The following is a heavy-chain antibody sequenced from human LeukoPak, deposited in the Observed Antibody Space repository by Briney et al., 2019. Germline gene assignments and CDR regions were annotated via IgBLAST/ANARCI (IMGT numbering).Heavy chain of an antibody. CDR2: IRYDGNNE. CDR1: GFTFSSFG. D-gene: IGHD3-22*01. J-gene: IGHJ4*02. CDR3: AKDASSGFEY. Sequence: PGGSLRLSRAASGFTFSSFGMHWVRQAPGKGLEWVAFIRYDGNNEYYADSVKGRFTISRDNSKNTLFLQMNSLRAEDTAVYYCAKDASSGFEYWGQGTLVSVSS. V-gene: IGHV3-30*02.